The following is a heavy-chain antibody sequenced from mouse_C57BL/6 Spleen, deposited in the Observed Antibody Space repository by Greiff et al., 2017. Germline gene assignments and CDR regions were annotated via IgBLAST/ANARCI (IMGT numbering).Heavy chain of an antibody. CDR3: ARWGNYGYFDY. D-gene: IGHD2-1*01. V-gene: IGHV1-69*01. J-gene: IGHJ2*01. Sequence: QVQLQQPGAELVMPGASVKLSCKASGYTFTSYWMHWVKQRPGQGLEWIGEIDPSDSYTNYNQKFKGKSTLTVDKSSSTAYMQLSSLTSEDSAVYYCARWGNYGYFDYWGQGTTLTVSS. CDR1: GYTFTSYW. CDR2: IDPSDSYT.